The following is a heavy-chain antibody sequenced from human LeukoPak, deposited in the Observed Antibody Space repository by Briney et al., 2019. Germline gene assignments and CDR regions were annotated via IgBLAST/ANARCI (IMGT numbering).Heavy chain of an antibody. J-gene: IGHJ5*02. D-gene: IGHD3-10*01. V-gene: IGHV4-30-2*06. CDR3: ARSRQASGLLSS. Sequence: PSETLSLTCTVSGGAIASGGYSWNWIRQSPGKGLEWIGCIYDRGPAYYNPSLKSRFSISVDRPKNQFFLNVTSLTAADTAVYYCARSRQASGLLSSWGQGTPVVVSS. CDR2: IYDRGPA. CDR1: GGAIASGGYS.